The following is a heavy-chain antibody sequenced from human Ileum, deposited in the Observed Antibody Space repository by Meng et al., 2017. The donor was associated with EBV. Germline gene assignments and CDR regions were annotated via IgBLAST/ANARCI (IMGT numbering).Heavy chain of an antibody. CDR1: GGSISSSNYY. Sequence: HVQVQESGTGLAKPTQTLSLTCTVSGGSISSSNYYWSWIRQPPGKGLEWSGHIYNSGSTYYNPSLKSRITISVDTSKNQFFLKLSSVTAADTAVYYCARGQKGYFDLWGRGTLVTVSS. J-gene: IGHJ2*01. CDR3: ARGQKGYFDL. V-gene: IGHV4-30-4*01. CDR2: IYNSGST.